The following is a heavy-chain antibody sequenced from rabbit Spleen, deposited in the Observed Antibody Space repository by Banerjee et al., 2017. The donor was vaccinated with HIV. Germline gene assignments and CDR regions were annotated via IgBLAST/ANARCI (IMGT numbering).Heavy chain of an antibody. CDR1: GFTISNYW. CDR3: AREDVGGSVTL. D-gene: IGHD1-1*01. J-gene: IGHJ3*01. V-gene: IGHV1S7*01. CDR2: IWPTTDTT. Sequence: QSLEESGGRLVQPGGSLTLSCKASGFTISNYWMNWVRQAPGKGLEWIGIIWPTTDTTYYASWVNGRFTISSDNAQKTVDLQMNSLTAADTATYFCAREDVGGSVTLWGQGTLVTVS.